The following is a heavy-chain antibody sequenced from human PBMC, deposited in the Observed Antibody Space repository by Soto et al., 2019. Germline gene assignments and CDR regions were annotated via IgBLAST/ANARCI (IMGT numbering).Heavy chain of an antibody. J-gene: IGHJ5*02. CDR3: ARARYCSGGSCRGWFDP. V-gene: IGHV1-69*06. CDR1: GGTFSSYA. D-gene: IGHD2-15*01. Sequence: QVQLVQSGAEVTKPGSSVKVSCKASGGTFSSYAISWVRQAPGQGLEWMGGIIPIFGTANYAQKFQGRVTITADKSTSTAYMELSSLRSEDTAVYYCARARYCSGGSCRGWFDPWGQGTLVTVSS. CDR2: IIPIFGTA.